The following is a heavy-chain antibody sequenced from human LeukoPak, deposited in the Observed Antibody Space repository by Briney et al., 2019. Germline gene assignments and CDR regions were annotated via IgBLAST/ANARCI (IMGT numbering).Heavy chain of an antibody. J-gene: IGHJ4*02. Sequence: GGSLRLSCAASGFTFSPHYMDWVRQSPGQGLEWVGLIRNKANGYATIYAASVKGRFTISRDDSKNSVYLQMDSLKTEDTAVYYCGDLGSAGTDHWGQGTLVTVSS. CDR3: GDLGSAGTDH. V-gene: IGHV3-72*01. CDR1: GFTFSPHY. CDR2: IRNKANGYAT. D-gene: IGHD3-10*01.